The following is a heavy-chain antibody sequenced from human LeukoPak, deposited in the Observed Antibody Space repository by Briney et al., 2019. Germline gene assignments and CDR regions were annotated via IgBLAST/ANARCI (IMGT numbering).Heavy chain of an antibody. D-gene: IGHD3-22*01. Sequence: GASVKVSCKASGYTFTGYYMHWVRQAPGQGLEWMGWINPNSGGTNHAQKFQGRVTMTRDTSISTAYMGLSRLRSDDTAVYYCARDPGYDSAGEDFDYWGQGTLVTVSS. J-gene: IGHJ4*02. CDR2: INPNSGGT. CDR1: GYTFTGYY. CDR3: ARDPGYDSAGEDFDY. V-gene: IGHV1-2*02.